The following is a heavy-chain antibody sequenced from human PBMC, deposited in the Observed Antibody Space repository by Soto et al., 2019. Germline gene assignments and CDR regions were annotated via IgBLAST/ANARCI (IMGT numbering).Heavy chain of an antibody. V-gene: IGHV4-34*01. CDR2: INYSGST. D-gene: IGHD6-13*01. CDR3: ARGRAFYSSNVRGGYYYYYGMDV. Sequence: PWETLSLTCAVYGGSFSGYYWSWIRQPPGKGLEWIGEINYSGSTNYNPSLKSRVTISVDTSKNQFSLKLSSVTAADTAVYYCARGRAFYSSNVRGGYYYYYGMDVWGQGTTVTVSS. CDR1: GGSFSGYY. J-gene: IGHJ6*02.